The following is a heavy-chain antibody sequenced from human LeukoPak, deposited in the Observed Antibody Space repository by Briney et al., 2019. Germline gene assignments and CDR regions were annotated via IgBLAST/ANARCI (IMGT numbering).Heavy chain of an antibody. CDR2: IYYSVTT. CDR3: ARERHDLWSAYHSVS. V-gene: IGHV4-59*01. J-gene: IGHJ5*02. CDR1: GDSINRDF. Sequence: SETLSLTSDLSGDSINRDFCSWIRQPQEDGRGWNGYIYYSVTTKYNPSLMSRVYMSIDTSKNQFSMSLSSVNAADAAVYYRARERHDLWSAYHSVSWGLGTLVSVSS. D-gene: IGHD3-3*01.